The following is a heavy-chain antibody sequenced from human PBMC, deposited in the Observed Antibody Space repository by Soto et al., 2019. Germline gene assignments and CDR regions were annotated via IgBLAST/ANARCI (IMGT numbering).Heavy chain of an antibody. CDR3: TKDAVYNDGLWIMDH. CDR2: IYGSGRGI. D-gene: IGHD2-21*01. J-gene: IGHJ4*02. CDR1: GLPHSNFA. V-gene: IGHV3-23*05. Sequence: GGSLRLSCTASGLPHSNFAMMWVRQAPGKGLECVSGIYGSGRGIEYADSVKGRFTISRDNSKNTVYLQMTDLRADDTAVYYCTKDAVYNDGLWIMDHWGQGTQVTLSS.